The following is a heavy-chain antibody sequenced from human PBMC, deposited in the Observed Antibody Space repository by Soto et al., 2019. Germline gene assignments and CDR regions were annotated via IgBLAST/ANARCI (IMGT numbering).Heavy chain of an antibody. CDR2: MNPGSGDT. J-gene: IGHJ6*02. CDR1: GYSFTNND. D-gene: IGHD6-13*01. Sequence: ASVKVSCKASGYSFTNNDVSWVRQATGQGLEWMGWMNPGSGDTGYAQKFQGRVTMTRDTSISTAYMELSRLRSDDTAVYYCARDSGYSSSWLLRNYYYYGMDVWGQGTTVTVSS. CDR3: ARDSGYSSSWLLRNYYYYGMDV. V-gene: IGHV1-8*01.